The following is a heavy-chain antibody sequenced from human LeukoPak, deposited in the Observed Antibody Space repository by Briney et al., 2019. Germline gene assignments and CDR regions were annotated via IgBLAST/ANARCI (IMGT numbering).Heavy chain of an antibody. CDR1: GYTFTSYY. CDR2: INPSGGST. D-gene: IGHD3-22*01. Sequence: GASVKVSCKASGYTFTSYYMHWVRQAPGQGLEWMGKINPSGGSTSYAQKFQGRVTMTRDMSTSTVYMELSSLRSEDTAVYYCARRGPITMTVSDAFDIWGQGTMVTVSS. V-gene: IGHV1-46*01. J-gene: IGHJ3*02. CDR3: ARRGPITMTVSDAFDI.